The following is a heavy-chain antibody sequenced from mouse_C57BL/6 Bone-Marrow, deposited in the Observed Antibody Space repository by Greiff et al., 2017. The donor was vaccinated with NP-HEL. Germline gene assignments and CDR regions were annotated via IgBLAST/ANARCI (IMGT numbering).Heavy chain of an antibody. D-gene: IGHD1-1*01. CDR2: IDPSDSYT. CDR3: ESHYYGSSYNY. CDR1: GYTFTSYW. V-gene: IGHV1-50*01. J-gene: IGHJ2*01. Sequence: VQLQQPGAELVKPGASVKLSCKASGYTFTSYWMQWVKQRPGQGLEWIGEIDPSDSYTNYNQKFKGKATLTVDTSSSTAYMQLSSLTSEDSAVYYCESHYYGSSYNYWGQGTTLTVSS.